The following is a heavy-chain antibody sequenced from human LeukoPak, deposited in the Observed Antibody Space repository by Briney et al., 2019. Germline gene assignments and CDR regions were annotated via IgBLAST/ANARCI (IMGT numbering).Heavy chain of an antibody. CDR1: GGSIRGTSYT. Sequence: SETLSLTCTVSGGSIRGTSYTWDWIRQPPGKGLEWIGGISHSGSTSYNPSLKNQVTMPVDTSKNQFSLRLTSVTAADTAVYHCATYLNWGQGTLVTVSA. J-gene: IGHJ4*02. CDR3: ATYLN. CDR2: ISHSGST. D-gene: IGHD2/OR15-2a*01. V-gene: IGHV4-39*01.